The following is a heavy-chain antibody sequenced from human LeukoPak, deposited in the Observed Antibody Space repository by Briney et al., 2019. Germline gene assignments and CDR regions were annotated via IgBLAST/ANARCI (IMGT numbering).Heavy chain of an antibody. Sequence: GSLRLSCGGSGFTFSSYWMSWVRQAPGKGLEWVANIKEDGSEKDYVDSVKGRFTISRDNAKNSLYLQMNSLRAEDTAVYYCAAKGNGYTGIYVFAHWGRGTLVTVSS. CDR1: GFTFSSYW. V-gene: IGHV3-7*01. D-gene: IGHD5-12*01. J-gene: IGHJ4*02. CDR2: IKEDGSEK. CDR3: AAKGNGYTGIYVFAH.